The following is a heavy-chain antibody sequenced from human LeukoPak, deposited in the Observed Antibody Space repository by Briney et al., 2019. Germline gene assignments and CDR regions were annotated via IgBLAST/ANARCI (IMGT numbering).Heavy chain of an antibody. D-gene: IGHD6-13*01. J-gene: IGHJ3*02. V-gene: IGHV5-51*01. CDR3: ASRGSTSYDAFDI. CDR2: IYPGDSDT. CDR1: GYSFTNYW. Sequence: GESLKISCKGSGYSFTNYWIGWVRQMPGKGLEWMGIIYPGDSDTRYSPSFQGQVTISADKSINTAYLHWSSLKASDTAMYYCASRGSTSYDAFDIWGQGTMVTVSS.